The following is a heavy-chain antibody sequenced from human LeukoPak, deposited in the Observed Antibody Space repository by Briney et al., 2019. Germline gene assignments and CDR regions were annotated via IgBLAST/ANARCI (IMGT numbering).Heavy chain of an antibody. D-gene: IGHD3-3*01. CDR2: IYYSGST. CDR3: ARGRRTPQNYDFWSGYRAYYFDY. J-gene: IGHJ4*02. V-gene: IGHV4-31*03. CDR1: GGSISSGGYY. Sequence: PSETLSLTCTVSGGSISSGGYYWSWIRQHPGKGLEWIGYIYYSGSTYYNPSLKSRVAISVDTSKNQFSLKLSSVTAADTAVYYCARGRRTPQNYDFWSGYRAYYFDYWGQGTLVTVSS.